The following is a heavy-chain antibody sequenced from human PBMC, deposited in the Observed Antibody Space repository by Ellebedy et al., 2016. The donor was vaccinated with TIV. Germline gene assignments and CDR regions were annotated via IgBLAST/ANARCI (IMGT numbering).Heavy chain of an antibody. CDR1: GYTLSDYY. CDR2: LNPHSGGT. D-gene: IGHD3-22*01. J-gene: IGHJ4*02. CDR3: ARDGRDYYDRSGHDY. Sequence: AASVKVSCKASGYTLSDYYIHWVRQAPGQGLEWMGWLNPHSGGTNYAQKFQGRVTMTRDTSINKAYMELSSLGTDDPALYFCARDGRDYYDRSGHDYWGQGTLVTVSS. V-gene: IGHV1-2*02.